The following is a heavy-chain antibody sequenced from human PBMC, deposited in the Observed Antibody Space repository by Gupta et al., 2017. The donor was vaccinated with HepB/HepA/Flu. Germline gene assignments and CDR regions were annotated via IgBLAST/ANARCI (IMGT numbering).Heavy chain of an antibody. J-gene: IGHJ6*03. CDR3: TKDLFFWSAMDV. CDR1: GFPFSGDA. D-gene: IGHD3-3*01. V-gene: IGHV3-23*01. CDR2: IGSDTKT. Sequence: EVQLLASGGGLVQPGGSLRLSFAASGFPFSGDAMNWVRQAPGKGLEWVSGIGSDTKTHYTNSVRGRFTISRDNSKNILYLQMNSLRPEDTAVYYCTKDLFFWSAMDVWGKGTTVTVSS.